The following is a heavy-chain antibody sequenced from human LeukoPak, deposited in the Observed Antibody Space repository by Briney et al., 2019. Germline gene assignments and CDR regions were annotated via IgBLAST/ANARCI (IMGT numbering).Heavy chain of an antibody. D-gene: IGHD3-22*01. CDR1: GGSISSGGYS. CDR2: IYHSGST. CDR3: AGGDYYDSSGYSD. Sequence: PSETLSLTCAVSGGSISSGGYSWSWIRQPPGKGLEWIGYIYHSGSTYYNPSLKSRVTISVDTSKNQFSLKLSSVTAADTAVYYCAGGDYYDSSGYSDWGQGTLVTVSS. V-gene: IGHV4-30-2*02. J-gene: IGHJ4*02.